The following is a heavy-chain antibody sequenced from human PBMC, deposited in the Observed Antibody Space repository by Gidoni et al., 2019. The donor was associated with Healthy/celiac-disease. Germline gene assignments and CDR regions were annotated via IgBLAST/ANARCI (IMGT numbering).Heavy chain of an antibody. CDR3: ARHVGVGYFDY. CDR1: GGSISSSSYY. D-gene: IGHD2-21*01. CDR2: IYYSGST. V-gene: IGHV4-39*01. Sequence: QLQLQESGPGLVKPSETLSLTCTVSGGSISSSSYYWGWIRQPPGKGLVWIGSIYYSGSTYYNPSLKSRVTISVDTSKNQFSLKLSSVTAADTAVYYCARHVGVGYFDYWGQGTLVTVSS. J-gene: IGHJ4*02.